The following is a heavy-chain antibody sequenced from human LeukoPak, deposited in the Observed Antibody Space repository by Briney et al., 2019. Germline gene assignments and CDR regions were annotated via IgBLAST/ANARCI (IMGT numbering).Heavy chain of an antibody. V-gene: IGHV3-74*01. CDR3: ARDYSYGLDS. CDR1: GFTFCTYW. D-gene: IGHD5-18*01. Sequence: PGGSLRLSCAAPGFTFCTYWMHWVRQVPGKGLVWVSRINGNGSNMGYADSVKGRCTISRENAKNTLYRQMNSLRAEDTAVYYCARDYSYGLDSWGQGTLVTVSS. CDR2: INGNGSNM. J-gene: IGHJ4*02.